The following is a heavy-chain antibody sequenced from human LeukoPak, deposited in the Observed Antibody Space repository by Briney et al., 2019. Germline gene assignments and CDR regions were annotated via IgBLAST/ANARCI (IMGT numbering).Heavy chain of an antibody. CDR3: ARAYGEYCGGDCYSDYYFDY. CDR1: GGTFSSYT. Sequence: ASVKVSCKAYGGTFSSYTISWVRQAPGQGLEWMGRIIPILGIANYAQKFQGRVTITADKSTSTAYMELSSLRSEDTAVYYCARAYGEYCGGDCYSDYYFDYWGQGTLVTVSS. V-gene: IGHV1-69*02. CDR2: IIPILGIA. D-gene: IGHD2-21*02. J-gene: IGHJ4*02.